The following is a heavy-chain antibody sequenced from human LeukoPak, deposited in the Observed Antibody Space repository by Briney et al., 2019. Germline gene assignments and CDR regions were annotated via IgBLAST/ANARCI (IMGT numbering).Heavy chain of an antibody. CDR2: ISGSGGST. CDR3: AEDQKEGYHGSGSPDY. D-gene: IGHD3-10*01. V-gene: IGHV3-23*01. CDR1: GFTFSSYA. Sequence: GGSLRLSCAASGFTFSSYAMSWVRQAPGKGLEWVSAISGSGGSTYYADSVKGRFTISRDNSKNTLYLQMNSLRAEDTAVYYCAEDQKEGYHGSGSPDYWGQGTLVTVSS. J-gene: IGHJ4*02.